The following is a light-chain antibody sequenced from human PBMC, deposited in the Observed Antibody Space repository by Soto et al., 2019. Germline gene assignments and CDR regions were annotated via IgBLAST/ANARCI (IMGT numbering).Light chain of an antibody. CDR1: QGISSN. CDR2: AAS. Sequence: DIQLTQSPSFLSASVGDRVTITCRASQGISSNLAWYQQKPGKAPKLLIYAASTLQSGVPSRFSGSGSGTDFTLTISSLQPEDFATYYCQQSYSTLITFGQGTRLEIK. CDR3: QQSYSTLIT. J-gene: IGKJ5*01. V-gene: IGKV1-9*01.